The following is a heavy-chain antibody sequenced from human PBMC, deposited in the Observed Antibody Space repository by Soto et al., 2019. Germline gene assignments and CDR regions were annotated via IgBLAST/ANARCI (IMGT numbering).Heavy chain of an antibody. CDR1: GGTFSSYA. J-gene: IGHJ5*02. CDR2: IIPIFGTA. V-gene: IGHV1-69*01. CDR3: GREDYYGSGSYYWFDP. Sequence: QVQLVQSGAEVKKPGSSVKVSCKASGGTFSSYAISWVRQAPGQGLEWMGGIIPIFGTANYAQKFQGRVTITADESTSTAYMELSSLRSEDTAVYYCGREDYYGSGSYYWFDPWGQGTLVTVSS. D-gene: IGHD3-10*01.